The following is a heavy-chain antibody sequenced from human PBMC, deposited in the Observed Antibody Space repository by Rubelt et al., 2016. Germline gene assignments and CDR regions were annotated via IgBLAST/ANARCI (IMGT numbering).Heavy chain of an antibody. D-gene: IGHD2-2*01. V-gene: IGHV4-59*01. CDR1: GGSISSYY. CDR2: IYYSGST. CDR3: AREALGGSSTSCNARTFDF. J-gene: IGHJ4*02. Sequence: QVQLHESGPGLVKPSETLSLTCTVSGGSISSYYWSWIRQPPGKGLEWIGYIYYSGSTNYNPSLKSRVTLSVATSKNQFSRKLSSVTAADTAVYYCAREALGGSSTSCNARTFDFWGQGTLVTVSS.